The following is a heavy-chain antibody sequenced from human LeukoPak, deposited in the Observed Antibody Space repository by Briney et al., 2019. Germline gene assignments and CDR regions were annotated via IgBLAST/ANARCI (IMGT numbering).Heavy chain of an antibody. CDR1: GGSISSGSYY. CDR2: IYTSGST. J-gene: IGHJ3*02. V-gene: IGHV4-61*02. Sequence: PSQTLSLTCTVSGGSISSGSYYWSWIRQPAGKGLEWIGRIYTSGSTNYNPSLKSRVTISVDTSKNQFSLKLSSVTAADTAVYYCARHFKLLVEIVGATKKDAFDIWGQGTMVTVSS. CDR3: ARHFKLLVEIVGATKKDAFDI. D-gene: IGHD1-26*01.